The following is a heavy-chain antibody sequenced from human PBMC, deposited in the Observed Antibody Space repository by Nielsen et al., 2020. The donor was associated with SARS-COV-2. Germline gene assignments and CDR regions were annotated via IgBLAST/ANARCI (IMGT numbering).Heavy chain of an antibody. D-gene: IGHD5-24*01. V-gene: IGHV3-30*19. Sequence: GESLKISCAASGFTFSSYGMHWVRQAPGEGLEWVAVISYDGSNKYYADSVKGRFTISRDNSKNTLYLQMNSLRAEDTAVYYCARARDGYNSFDYWGQGTLVTVSS. CDR1: GFTFSSYG. CDR2: ISYDGSNK. CDR3: ARARDGYNSFDY. J-gene: IGHJ4*02.